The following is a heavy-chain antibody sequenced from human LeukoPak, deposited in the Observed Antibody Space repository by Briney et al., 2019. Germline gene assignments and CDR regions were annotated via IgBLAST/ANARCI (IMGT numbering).Heavy chain of an antibody. Sequence: SETLSLTCTVSGGSISSGGHYWSWIRQPPGKGLEWIGHIYYSGSTYYNPSLKSRVTISVDTSKNQFSLKLSSVTAADTAVYYCARDGNVDTSMHWFDPWGQGTLVTVSS. D-gene: IGHD5-18*01. CDR1: GGSISSGGHY. CDR3: ARDGNVDTSMHWFDP. J-gene: IGHJ5*02. V-gene: IGHV4-30-4*01. CDR2: IYYSGST.